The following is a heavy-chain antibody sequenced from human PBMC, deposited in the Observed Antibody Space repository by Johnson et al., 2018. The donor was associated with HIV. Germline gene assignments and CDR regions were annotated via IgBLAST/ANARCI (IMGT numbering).Heavy chain of an antibody. V-gene: IGHV3-53*01. Sequence: MLLVESGGGLIQPGGSLRLSCAASGFSVRTNYMSWVRQAPGQGLEWVSVIYSDGTTSFAQSVKGRFSISRDVSKNILYLQMHSLRTEDTAYYYCARDLPGIYDAFDLWGQGTKVTISS. CDR2: IYSDGTT. D-gene: IGHD1-26*01. J-gene: IGHJ3*01. CDR3: ARDLPGIYDAFDL. CDR1: GFSVRTNY.